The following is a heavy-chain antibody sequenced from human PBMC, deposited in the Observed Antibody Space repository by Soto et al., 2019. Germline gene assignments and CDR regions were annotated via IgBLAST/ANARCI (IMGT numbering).Heavy chain of an antibody. J-gene: IGHJ3*02. V-gene: IGHV4-61*01. CDR2: IYYSGST. D-gene: IGHD2-21*02. CDR3: ARDGACGGDCYSRQDAFDI. Sequence: QVQLQESGPGLVKPSETLSLTCTVSGGSVSSGSYYWSWIRQPPGKGLEWIGYIYYSGSTNYNPSLKSRVTISVDTSKNQFSLKLSSVTAADTAVYYCARDGACGGDCYSRQDAFDIWGQGTMVTVSS. CDR1: GGSVSSGSYY.